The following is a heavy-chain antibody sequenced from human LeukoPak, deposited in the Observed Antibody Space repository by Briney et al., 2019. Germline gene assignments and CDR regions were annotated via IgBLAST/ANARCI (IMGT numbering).Heavy chain of an antibody. V-gene: IGHV1-2*06. CDR1: GYTFTGYY. Sequence: ASVKVSCKASGYTFTGYYMHWVRQAPGQGLEWMGRINPNSGGTNYAQKFQGRVTMTRDASISTAYMELRRLRSDDTAVYYCAIITFGGVIVLDYWGQGTLVTVSS. CDR3: AIITFGGVIVLDY. CDR2: INPNSGGT. D-gene: IGHD3-16*02. J-gene: IGHJ4*02.